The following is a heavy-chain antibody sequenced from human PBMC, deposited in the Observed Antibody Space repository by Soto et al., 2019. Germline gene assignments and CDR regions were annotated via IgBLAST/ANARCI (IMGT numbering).Heavy chain of an antibody. Sequence: EVQLVESGGGLVQPGGSLRLYCAASGFTFSSYSMNWVRQAPGKGLEWVSYISSSSSTIYYADSVKGRFTISRDNAKNSLYLQMNSLRDEDTAVYYCARGEYNWNYWFRMDVWGQGTTVTVSS. CDR3: ARGEYNWNYWFRMDV. CDR2: ISSSSSTI. D-gene: IGHD1-7*01. CDR1: GFTFSSYS. J-gene: IGHJ6*02. V-gene: IGHV3-48*02.